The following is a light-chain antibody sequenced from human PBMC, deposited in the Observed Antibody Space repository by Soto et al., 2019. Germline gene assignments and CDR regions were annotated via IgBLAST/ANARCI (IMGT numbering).Light chain of an antibody. CDR2: DAS. CDR3: QQRKHWPPLT. V-gene: IGKV3-11*01. Sequence: EIVLTQSPATLSLSPGQRATLSCRXXXXXXXXXAWYQQKPGQAPRLLIYDASNRATXIPDRFSGSGSGTXXXXXXXXXXXXXXAXXYCQQRKHWPPLTFGGGTRVEI. J-gene: IGKJ4*01. CDR1: XXXXXX.